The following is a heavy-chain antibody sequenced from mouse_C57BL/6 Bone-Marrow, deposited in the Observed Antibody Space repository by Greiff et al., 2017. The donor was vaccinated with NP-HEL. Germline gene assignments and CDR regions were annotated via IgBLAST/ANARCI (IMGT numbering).Heavy chain of an antibody. CDR1: GYTFTSYW. V-gene: IGHV1-59*01. Sequence: QVQLQQPGAELVRPGTSVKLSCTASGYTFTSYWMHWVKQRPGQGLEWIGVIDPSDSYTNYNQKFKGKATLTVDTSSSTAYMQLSSLTSEDSAVYYCARPSNWDVRDYFDCWGQSTTLTVSS. D-gene: IGHD4-1*01. J-gene: IGHJ2*01. CDR3: ARPSNWDVRDYFDC. CDR2: IDPSDSYT.